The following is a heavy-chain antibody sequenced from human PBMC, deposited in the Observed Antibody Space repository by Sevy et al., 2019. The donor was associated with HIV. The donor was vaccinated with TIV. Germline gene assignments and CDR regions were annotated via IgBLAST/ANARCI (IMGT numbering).Heavy chain of an antibody. CDR2: ISTDGSTT. D-gene: IGHD3-22*01. Sequence: GGSLRLSCAASGFTFSRYWMHWVRQVPGKGLVWVSRISTDGSTTSYADSVKGRFTISRDNAKNTLYLQMHSLRVDDTAVYYCTRDGESRWEVGSSGYYPIGYWGQGTLVTVSS. V-gene: IGHV3-74*01. CDR1: GFTFSRYW. CDR3: TRDGESRWEVGSSGYYPIGY. J-gene: IGHJ4*02.